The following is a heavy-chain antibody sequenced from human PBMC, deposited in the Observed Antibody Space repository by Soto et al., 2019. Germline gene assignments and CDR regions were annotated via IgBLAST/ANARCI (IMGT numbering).Heavy chain of an antibody. J-gene: IGHJ4*02. V-gene: IGHV3-23*01. Sequence: LRLSCAASGFTFSSYAMSWVRQAPGKGLEWVSAISGSGGSTYYADSVKGRFTISRDNSKNTLYLQMNSLRAEDTAVYYCAKVVYYDSSGPVGYWGQGTLVTSPQ. CDR1: GFTFSSYA. D-gene: IGHD3-22*01. CDR2: ISGSGGST. CDR3: AKVVYYDSSGPVGY.